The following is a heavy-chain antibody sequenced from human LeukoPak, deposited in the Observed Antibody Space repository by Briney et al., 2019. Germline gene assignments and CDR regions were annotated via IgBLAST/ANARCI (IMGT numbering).Heavy chain of an antibody. CDR3: ARGTAAGNLPDY. V-gene: IGHV3-30*02. J-gene: IGHJ4*02. CDR2: MRYDVSNN. CDR1: GFTFSSYG. Sequence: GRSLRLSCAASGFTFSSYGMHWVRQAPGKGLEWVAFMRYDVSNNYYADSVKGRFTISRDISKNTLYLQMNSLRAEDTAVYYCARGTAAGNLPDYWGQGTLVTVSS. D-gene: IGHD6-13*01.